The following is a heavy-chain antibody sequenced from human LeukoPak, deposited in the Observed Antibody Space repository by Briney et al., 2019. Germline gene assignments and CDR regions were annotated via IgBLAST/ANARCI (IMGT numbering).Heavy chain of an antibody. Sequence: SVKVSCKASGRTFSTHAISWVRQAPGQALEWMGGIIPRSGTASYAQKFQGRVTINADESTSTAYMELSSLTSGDTAVYYCARDPAERLRGATYYYYMDVWGKGTTVTVSS. CDR1: GRTFSTHA. V-gene: IGHV1-69*01. D-gene: IGHD1-1*01. CDR2: IIPRSGTA. J-gene: IGHJ6*03. CDR3: ARDPAERLRGATYYYYMDV.